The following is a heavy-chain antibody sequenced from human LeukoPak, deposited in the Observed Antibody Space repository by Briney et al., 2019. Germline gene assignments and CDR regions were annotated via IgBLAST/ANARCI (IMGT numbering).Heavy chain of an antibody. CDR2: ISYDGSNK. D-gene: IGHD3-3*01. J-gene: IGHJ6*02. CDR3: ARVPHTYYDFWSGYYPDYYYGMDV. V-gene: IGHV3-30*04. Sequence: GGSLRLSCAASGFTFSSYAMHWVRQAPGKGLEWVAVISYDGSNKYYADSVKGRFTISRDNSKNTLYLQMNSLRAEDTAVYHCARVPHTYYDFWSGYYPDYYYGMDVWGQGTTVTVSS. CDR1: GFTFSSYA.